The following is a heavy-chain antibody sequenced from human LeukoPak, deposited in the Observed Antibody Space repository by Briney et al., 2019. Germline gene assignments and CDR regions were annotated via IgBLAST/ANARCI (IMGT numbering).Heavy chain of an antibody. J-gene: IGHJ6*02. CDR3: TREVLVRGVRYYGMDV. CDR2: TSYDGSNK. V-gene: IGHV3-30*04. Sequence: GGSLRLSCAASGFYGMHWVRQAPGKGLEWVALTSYDGSNKDYAGSVKGRFTISRDNSKNTLYLQMDSLRSEDTAVFYCTREVLVRGVRYYGMDVWGQGTTVTVSS. D-gene: IGHD3-10*01. CDR1: GFYG.